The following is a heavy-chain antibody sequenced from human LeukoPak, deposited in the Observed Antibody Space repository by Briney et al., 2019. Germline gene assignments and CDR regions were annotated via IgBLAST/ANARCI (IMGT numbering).Heavy chain of an antibody. J-gene: IGHJ6*03. CDR1: GGSFSSYY. Sequence: SETLSLTCTVSGGSFSSYYWSWIRQPPGKGLEWIGYIYYSGSTNYNPSLKSRVTISVDTSKNQFSLKLSSVTAADTAVYYCARSALAYYYYYMDVWGRGTTVTVSS. V-gene: IGHV4-59*01. CDR2: IYYSGST. CDR3: ARSALAYYYYYMDV.